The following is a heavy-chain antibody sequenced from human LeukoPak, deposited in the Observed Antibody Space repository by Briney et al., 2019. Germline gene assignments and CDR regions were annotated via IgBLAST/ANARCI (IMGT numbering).Heavy chain of an antibody. V-gene: IGHV3-23*01. D-gene: IGHD6-13*01. CDR2: IKGSGGIT. CDR3: AKDRDSSTWYYFDY. Sequence: PGGSLRLSCAASGFTFSSYAMSWVRQAPGKGLEWGSAIKGSGGITYYADSVKGRFTISRDNSKNTLFLQMNSLRDEDTALYYCAKDRDSSTWYYFDYWGQGILVTVSS. J-gene: IGHJ4*02. CDR1: GFTFSSYA.